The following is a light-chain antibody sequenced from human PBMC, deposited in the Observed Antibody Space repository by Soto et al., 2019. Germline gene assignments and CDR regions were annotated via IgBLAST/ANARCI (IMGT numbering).Light chain of an antibody. CDR2: EVS. Sequence: QSALTQPPSASGSPGQSVTISCTGTSSDVGGYNYVSWYQQYPGKAPKLMIYEVSKRPSGVPDRFSGSKSGKTASLTVSGLQPGDEADYYCTSYAGSNIWVFGGGTKLTVL. CDR1: SSDVGGYNY. V-gene: IGLV2-8*01. J-gene: IGLJ3*02. CDR3: TSYAGSNIWV.